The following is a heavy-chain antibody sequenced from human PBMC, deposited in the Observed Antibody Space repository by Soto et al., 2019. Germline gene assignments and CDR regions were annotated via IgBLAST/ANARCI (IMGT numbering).Heavy chain of an antibody. J-gene: IGHJ4*02. D-gene: IGHD1-26*01. V-gene: IGHV3-7*04. CDR2: INQDGSEK. CDR3: SGGVGDAF. Sequence: EVHLVESGGGLVQTGGSLRLSCAIFESTVSRDWMNWVSQAPGKGLEWVAHINQDGSEKYYVDSVKGRFTISRDNAKKPLYLQMNSLRPADTAMYYCSGGVGDAFWGQGTLVTVSS. CDR1: ESTVSRDW.